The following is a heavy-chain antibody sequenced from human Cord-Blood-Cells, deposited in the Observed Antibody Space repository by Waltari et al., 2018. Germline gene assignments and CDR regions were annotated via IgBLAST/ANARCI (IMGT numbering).Heavy chain of an antibody. D-gene: IGHD3-10*01. V-gene: IGHV5-51*01. CDR1: GYSFTSYW. CDR3: ARRGYYGSGSYYNNDAFDI. Sequence: EVQLVQSGAEVKKPGESLKISCKGSGYSFTSYWIGWVRQMPGKGLEWMGIIYPGDSDTRYSPSSQGQVTISADKSISTAYLQWSSLKASDTAMYYCARRGYYGSGSYYNNDAFDIWGQGTMVTVSS. J-gene: IGHJ3*02. CDR2: IYPGDSDT.